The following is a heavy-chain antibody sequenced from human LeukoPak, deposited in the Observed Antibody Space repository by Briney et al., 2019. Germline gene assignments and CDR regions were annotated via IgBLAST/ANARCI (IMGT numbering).Heavy chain of an antibody. D-gene: IGHD1-7*01. V-gene: IGHV4-38-2*02. CDR2: IYHSGST. CDR3: LRGNYGVYFDY. CDR1: GYSISSVYY. J-gene: IGHJ4*02. Sequence: PSETLSLTCTVSGYSISSVYYWGWTRQPPGKGLEWIGSIYHSGSTYYNPSLKSRVTISVDTSKNQFSLKLSSVTAADTAVYYCLRGNYGVYFDYWGQGTLVTVSS.